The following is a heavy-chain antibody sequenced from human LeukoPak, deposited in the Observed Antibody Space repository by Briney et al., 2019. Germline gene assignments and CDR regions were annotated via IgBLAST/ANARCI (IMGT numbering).Heavy chain of an antibody. CDR2: ISTSGST. CDR1: GFTFAKYG. D-gene: IGHD2-21*02. Sequence: PGGSLRLSCAASGFTFAKYGMSWVRQTPGKGLEWVSSISTSGSTHHADSVKGRFTISRDIAKSTLYLQMNSLRAEDTDVFHCAKGGSGGDWARIDDRGQGTLVTVSS. J-gene: IGHJ4*02. V-gene: IGHV3-23*01. CDR3: AKGGSGGDWARIDD.